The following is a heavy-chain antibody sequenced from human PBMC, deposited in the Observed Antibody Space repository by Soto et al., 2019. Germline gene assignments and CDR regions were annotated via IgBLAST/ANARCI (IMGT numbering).Heavy chain of an antibody. V-gene: IGHV3-23*01. CDR2: ISGSGGST. D-gene: IGHD3-3*01. Sequence: LRLSCAASGFTFISYAMSWVRQAPGKGLEWVSAISGSGGSTYYADSVKGRFTIPRDNSKNTLYLQMNSLRAEDTAVYYCAKDRTHDFWSGYSALDYWGQGTLVTVSS. J-gene: IGHJ4*02. CDR3: AKDRTHDFWSGYSALDY. CDR1: GFTFISYA.